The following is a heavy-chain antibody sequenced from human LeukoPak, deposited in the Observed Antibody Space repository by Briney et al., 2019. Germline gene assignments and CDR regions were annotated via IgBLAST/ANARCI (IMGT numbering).Heavy chain of an antibody. CDR2: IYHSGST. CDR3: ARHWGRSMVGGEGGY. J-gene: IGHJ4*02. Sequence: SETLSLTCAVSGYSISSGYYWGWIRQPPGKGPEWIGSIYHSGSTYYNPSLKSRVTISVDTSKNQFSLKLSSVTAADTAVYYCARHWGRSMVGGEGGYWGQGTLVTVSS. CDR1: GYSISSGYY. V-gene: IGHV4-38-2*01. D-gene: IGHD3-10*01.